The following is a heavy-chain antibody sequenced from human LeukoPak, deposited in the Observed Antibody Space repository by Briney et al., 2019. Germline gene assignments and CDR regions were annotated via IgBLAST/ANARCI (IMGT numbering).Heavy chain of an antibody. CDR1: GGSISSGGYY. D-gene: IGHD3-22*01. V-gene: IGHV4-31*03. J-gene: IGHJ4*02. Sequence: SQTLSLTCTVSGGSISSGGYYWSWIRQHPGKGLEWIGYIYYSGSTYYNPSLKSRVTISVDTSKNQFSLKLSSVTAAHTAVYYCARGDDSSGYYCLDYGGQGTLVTVSS. CDR3: ARGDDSSGYYCLDY. CDR2: IYYSGST.